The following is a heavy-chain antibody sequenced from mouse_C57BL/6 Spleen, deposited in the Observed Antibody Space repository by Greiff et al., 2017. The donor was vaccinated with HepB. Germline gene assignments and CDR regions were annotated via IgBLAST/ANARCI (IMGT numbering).Heavy chain of an antibody. Sequence: QVQLKQPGTELVKPGASVKLSCKASGYTFTSYWMHWVKQRPGQGLEWIGNINPSNGGTNYNEKFKSKATLTVDKSSSTAYMQLSSLTSEDSAVYNCARATMVTPASFDYWGEGTTLTVSS. CDR2: INPSNGGT. J-gene: IGHJ2*01. CDR1: GYTFTSYW. D-gene: IGHD2-2*01. CDR3: ARATMVTPASFDY. V-gene: IGHV1-53*01.